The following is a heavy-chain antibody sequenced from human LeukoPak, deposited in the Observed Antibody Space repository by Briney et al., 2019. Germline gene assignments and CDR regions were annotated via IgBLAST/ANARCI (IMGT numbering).Heavy chain of an antibody. D-gene: IGHD6-19*01. CDR1: GFTFSSYE. V-gene: IGHV3-48*03. Sequence: PGGSLRLSCAASGFTFSSYEMNWVRQAPGKGLEWVSYISSSGSTIYYADSVKGRFTTSRDNAENSLYLQMNSLRAEDTAVYYCASAVAGELEGFDYWGQGTLVTVSS. J-gene: IGHJ4*02. CDR3: ASAVAGELEGFDY. CDR2: ISSSGSTI.